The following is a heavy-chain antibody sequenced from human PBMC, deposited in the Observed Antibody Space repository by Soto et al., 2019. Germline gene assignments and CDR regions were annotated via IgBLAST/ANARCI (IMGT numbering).Heavy chain of an antibody. D-gene: IGHD5-12*01. CDR2: ISYDGSNK. J-gene: IGHJ3*02. Sequence: QVQLVESGGGVVQPGRSLRLSCAASGFTFSSYAMHWVRQAPGKGLEWVAVISYDGSNKYYADSVKGRFTISRDNSKNKMYLQMNRLRAEETAVYYCARVRKVEMATIGAFDIWGQGTMVTVSS. CDR3: ARVRKVEMATIGAFDI. CDR1: GFTFSSYA. V-gene: IGHV3-30-3*01.